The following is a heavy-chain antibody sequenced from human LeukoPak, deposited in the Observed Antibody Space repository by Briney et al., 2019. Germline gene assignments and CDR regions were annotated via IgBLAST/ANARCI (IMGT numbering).Heavy chain of an antibody. J-gene: IGHJ4*02. CDR1: GFTFSHFG. Sequence: GGSLRLSCAASGFTFSHFGMHWVRQAPGKGLEWVAVLSYDGTKKYYADSGKGRFTISRDNSKYTLYLQMSSLRPEDTAVYYCARDNDLDPDGYFDYWGQGVLVTVSS. CDR3: ARDNDLDPDGYFDY. CDR2: LSYDGTKK. V-gene: IGHV3-30*03. D-gene: IGHD1-1*01.